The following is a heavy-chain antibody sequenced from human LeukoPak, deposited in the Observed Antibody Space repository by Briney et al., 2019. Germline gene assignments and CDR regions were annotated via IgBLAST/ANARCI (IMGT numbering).Heavy chain of an antibody. V-gene: IGHV1-69*13. D-gene: IGHD2-21*02. CDR3: ARDSVYCGGDCYFAKSYYFDY. CDR2: VIPIFGTA. J-gene: IGHJ4*02. Sequence: SVTVSCKASGGTFSSYAISWVRQAPGQGLEWMGGVIPIFGTANYAQKFQGRVTITADESTSTAYMELSSLRSEDTAVYYCARDSVYCGGDCYFAKSYYFDYWGQGTLVTVSS. CDR1: GGTFSSYA.